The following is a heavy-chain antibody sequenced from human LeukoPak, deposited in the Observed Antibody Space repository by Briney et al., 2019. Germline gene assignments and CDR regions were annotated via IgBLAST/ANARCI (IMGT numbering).Heavy chain of an antibody. CDR3: ARPFNRAFDI. D-gene: IGHD1-14*01. Sequence: GASVKVSCKASGGTFSSYAISWVRQAPGQGLEWMGGIIPIFGTANYAQKFQGRVTITADESTSTAYMELSSLRSEDTAVYYCARPFNRAFDIWGQGTMVTVSS. CDR2: IIPIFGTA. J-gene: IGHJ3*02. V-gene: IGHV1-69*13. CDR1: GGTFSSYA.